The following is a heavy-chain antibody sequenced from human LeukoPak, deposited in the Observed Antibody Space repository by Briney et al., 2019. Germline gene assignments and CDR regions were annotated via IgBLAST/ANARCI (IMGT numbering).Heavy chain of an antibody. J-gene: IGHJ6*03. CDR2: VYYSGST. Sequence: SETLSLTCTVSGGSISSYYWSWIRQPPGKGLEWIGYVYYSGSTNYNPSLKSRVTISVDTSKNQFSLKLSSVTAADTAVYYCARGDYYYYMDVWGKGTTVTVSS. CDR3: ARGDYYYYMDV. CDR1: GGSISSYY. V-gene: IGHV4-59*01.